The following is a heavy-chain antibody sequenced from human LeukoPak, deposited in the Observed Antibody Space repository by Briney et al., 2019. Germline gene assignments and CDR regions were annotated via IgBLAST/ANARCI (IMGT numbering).Heavy chain of an antibody. CDR1: GGSISSSSYY. V-gene: IGHV4-39*07. J-gene: IGHJ3*02. CDR2: VYYTGDT. Sequence: PSETLSLTCTVSGGSISSSSYYWGWIRQPPGKGLEWIGRVYYTGDTDYNPSLKSRVTISVDMSKTQFSLKLTSVTAADTAVYYCARPPYSSGWYSLRKIDAFDIWGQGTMVTVSS. CDR3: ARPPYSSGWYSLRKIDAFDI. D-gene: IGHD6-19*01.